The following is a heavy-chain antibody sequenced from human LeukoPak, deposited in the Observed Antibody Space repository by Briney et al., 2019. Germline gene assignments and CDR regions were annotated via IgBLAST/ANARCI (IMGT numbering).Heavy chain of an antibody. CDR2: IYYSGST. V-gene: IGHV4-59*01. J-gene: IGHJ3*02. D-gene: IGHD1-26*01. CDR1: GDSISSYY. CDR3: ARAHFGLGSYLPTTLFRSAFDI. Sequence: SETLSLTCTVSGDSISSYYWSWIRQPAGKGLEWIGYIYYSGSTNYNPSLKGRVTISVDTSRNQFSLKLSSVTAADTAVYYCARAHFGLGSYLPTTLFRSAFDIWGQGTMVTVSS.